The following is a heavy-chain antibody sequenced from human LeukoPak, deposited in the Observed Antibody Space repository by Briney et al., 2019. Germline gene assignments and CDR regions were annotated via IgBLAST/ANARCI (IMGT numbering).Heavy chain of an antibody. CDR3: AKQRGYSGYGIGNWFDP. D-gene: IGHD5-12*01. CDR2: IYSSGST. V-gene: IGHV4-4*07. J-gene: IGHJ5*02. Sequence: SETLSLTCTVSGGSISSYYWSWIRQPAGKGLEWIGRIYSSGSTNYNPSLKSRVTMSVDTSKNQFSLKLSSVIAADTAVYYCAKQRGYSGYGIGNWFDPWGQGTLVTVSS. CDR1: GGSISSYY.